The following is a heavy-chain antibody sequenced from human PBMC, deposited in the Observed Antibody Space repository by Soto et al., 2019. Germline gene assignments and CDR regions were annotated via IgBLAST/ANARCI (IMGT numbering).Heavy chain of an antibody. J-gene: IGHJ6*02. Sequence: QVQLVQSGAEVKKPGSSVKVSCKASGGTFSSYAISWVRQAPGQGLEWMGGIIPIFGTANYAQKFQGRVTITADESTSTAYMELSSLRSEDTAVYYCARGETDFWSGYYTRLTLYGMDVWGQGTTVTVSS. D-gene: IGHD3-3*01. V-gene: IGHV1-69*12. CDR3: ARGETDFWSGYYTRLTLYGMDV. CDR2: IIPIFGTA. CDR1: GGTFSSYA.